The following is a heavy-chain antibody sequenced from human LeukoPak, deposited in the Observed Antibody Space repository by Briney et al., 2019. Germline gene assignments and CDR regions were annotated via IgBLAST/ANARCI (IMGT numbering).Heavy chain of an antibody. D-gene: IGHD3-10*01. Sequence: GGSLRLSCAASGFTFSDYGMNWDRQAPGKGLEWVSYISSSTTIHDADSVKGRFTISRDNAKNSLYLQMNSLRDEDTAVYYCARVWGVGDYWGQGTLVTVSS. V-gene: IGHV3-48*02. J-gene: IGHJ4*02. CDR2: ISSSTTI. CDR1: GFTFSDYG. CDR3: ARVWGVGDY.